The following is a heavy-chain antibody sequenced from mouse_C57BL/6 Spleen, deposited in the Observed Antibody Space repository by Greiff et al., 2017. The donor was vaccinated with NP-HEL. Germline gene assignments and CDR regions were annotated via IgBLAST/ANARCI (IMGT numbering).Heavy chain of an antibody. CDR1: GYTFTSYW. CDR3: ATMVTTRGAYFDY. D-gene: IGHD2-2*01. CDR2: IYPGSGST. V-gene: IGHV1-55*01. J-gene: IGHJ2*01. Sequence: VQLQQPGAELVKPGASVKMSCKASGYTFTSYWITWVKQRPGQGLEWIGDIYPGSGSTNYNEKFKSKATLTVDTSSSTAYMQLSSLTSEDSAVYYCATMVTTRGAYFDYWGQGTTLTVSS.